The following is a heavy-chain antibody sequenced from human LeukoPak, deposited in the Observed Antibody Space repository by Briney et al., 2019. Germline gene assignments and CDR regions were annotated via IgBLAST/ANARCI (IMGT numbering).Heavy chain of an antibody. V-gene: IGHV3-74*01. D-gene: IGHD5-18*01. CDR2: INSDGSST. CDR1: GFTFSSYW. J-gene: IGHJ4*02. CDR3: ARDRETAMDY. Sequence: GGSLRLSCAASGFTFSSYWMHWVRQAPGKGLVWVSRINSDGSSTSYADSVKGRFTISRDNAKTTLSLQMNRLRAEDPAVYYCARDRETAMDYWGQGTLVTVSS.